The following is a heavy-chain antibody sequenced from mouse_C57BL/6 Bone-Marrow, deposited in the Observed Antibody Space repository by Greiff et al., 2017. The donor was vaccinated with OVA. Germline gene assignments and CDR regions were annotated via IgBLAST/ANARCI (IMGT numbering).Heavy chain of an antibody. V-gene: IGHV14-4*01. D-gene: IGHD6-1*01. CDR1: GFNIKADY. J-gene: IGHJ2*01. CDR2: IDPENGDT. CDR3: LAYYFDY. Sequence: VQLQQSGAELVRPGASVKLSCTASGFNIKADYMHWVKQRPEQGLEWIGWIDPENGDTEYASKFQGKATITADTSSNTAYLQLSSLTSEDTAVYYCLAYYFDYWGQGTTLTVSS.